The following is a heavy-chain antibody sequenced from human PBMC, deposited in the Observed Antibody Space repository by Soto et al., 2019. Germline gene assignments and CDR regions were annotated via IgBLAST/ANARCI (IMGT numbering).Heavy chain of an antibody. J-gene: IGHJ4*02. CDR2: INPNSGGT. CDR1: GYTFTGYY. D-gene: IGHD3-10*01. CDR3: ARGFTSSGSYSYFDY. Sequence: GASVKVSCKASGYTFTGYYMHWVRQAPGQGLEWMGWINPNSGGTNYAQKFQGWVTMTRDTSISTAYMELSRLRSDDTAVYYCARGFTSSGSYSYFDYWGQGTLVTVSS. V-gene: IGHV1-2*04.